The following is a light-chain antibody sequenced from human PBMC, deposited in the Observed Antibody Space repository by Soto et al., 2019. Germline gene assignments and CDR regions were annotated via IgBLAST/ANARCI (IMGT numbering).Light chain of an antibody. CDR2: DVA. CDR3: SSDTSSSTLV. Sequence: QSALTQPASVSGSPGQSIAISCTGTSSDVGAYDYVSWYQQYPGKAPKLIIYDVANRPSGVSDRFSGSKSGNTASLTISGLHTEDEADYHCSSDTSSSTLVFGGGTKVTVL. V-gene: IGLV2-14*01. J-gene: IGLJ2*01. CDR1: SSDVGAYDY.